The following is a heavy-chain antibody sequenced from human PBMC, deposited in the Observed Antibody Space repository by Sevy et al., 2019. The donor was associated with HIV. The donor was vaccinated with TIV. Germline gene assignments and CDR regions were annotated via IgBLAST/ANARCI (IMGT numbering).Heavy chain of an antibody. D-gene: IGHD6-6*01. Sequence: GGSLRLSCAASGFTFSSYGMGWVRQAPGKGLEWVSVISDIGNTYYADSVKGRFTMSRDNSKNTLYLQMNSLRAEDTAVYYCAKCLAALPGYYYGVDVWGQGTTVTVSS. CDR3: AKCLAALPGYYYGVDV. V-gene: IGHV3-23*01. CDR1: GFTFSSYG. CDR2: ISDIGNT. J-gene: IGHJ6*02.